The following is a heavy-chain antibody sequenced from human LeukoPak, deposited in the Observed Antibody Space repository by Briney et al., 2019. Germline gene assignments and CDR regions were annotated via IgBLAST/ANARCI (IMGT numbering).Heavy chain of an antibody. J-gene: IGHJ4*02. D-gene: IGHD3-3*01. CDR3: AADTNYDFWSGYTGGYY. V-gene: IGHV1-46*01. Sequence: GASVKVPCKASGYTFTSYYMHWVRQAPGQGLNWLGITNPSGGSTSYAQKFQGRVTMTRDTSTSTVYMELSSLRSEDTAVYYCAADTNYDFWSGYTGGYYWGQGTLVTVSS. CDR2: TNPSGGST. CDR1: GYTFTSYY.